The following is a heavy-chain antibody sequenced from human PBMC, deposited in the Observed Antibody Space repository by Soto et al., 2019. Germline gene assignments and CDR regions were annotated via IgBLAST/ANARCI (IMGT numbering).Heavy chain of an antibody. CDR1: GYTLTELS. CDR3: ATAPPLGIVVVPAAQNYFDY. D-gene: IGHD2-2*03. CDR2: FDPEDGET. J-gene: IGHJ4*02. Sequence: GASVKVSCKVSGYTLTELSMHWVRQAPGKGLEWMGGFDPEDGETIYAQKFQGRVTMTEDTSTDTAYMELSSLRSEDTAVYYCATAPPLGIVVVPAAQNYFDYWGQGTLVTVSS. V-gene: IGHV1-24*01.